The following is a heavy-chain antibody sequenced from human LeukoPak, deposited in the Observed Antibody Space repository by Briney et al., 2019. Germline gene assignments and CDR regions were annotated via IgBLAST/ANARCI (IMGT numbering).Heavy chain of an antibody. V-gene: IGHV5-51*01. Sequence: GESMKISCKGSGYTFTTYWIAWVRQMPGKGLEWMGIIYPGDSDTRYSPSFQGQVTISADKSISTAYLQWSSLKASDTAMYYCARPACSSTSCYLYFQYWGQGTLVTVSS. CDR2: IYPGDSDT. D-gene: IGHD2-2*01. J-gene: IGHJ1*01. CDR1: GYTFTTYW. CDR3: ARPACSSTSCYLYFQY.